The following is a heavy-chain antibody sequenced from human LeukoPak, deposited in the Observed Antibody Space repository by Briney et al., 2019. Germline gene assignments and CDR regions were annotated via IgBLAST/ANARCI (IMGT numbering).Heavy chain of an antibody. J-gene: IGHJ6*03. CDR1: GYTFTNYA. V-gene: IGHV7-4-1*02. CDR2: INTNTGNP. CDR3: ARDTYYYDSSGYSSNYYYYYMDV. D-gene: IGHD3-22*01. Sequence: ASVKVSCKASGYTFTNYAMNWVRQAPGQGLEWMGWINTNTGNPTYAQGFTGRFVFSLNTSVSTAYLQISSLKAEDTAVYYCARDTYYYDSSGYSSNYYYYYMDVWGKGTTVTVSS.